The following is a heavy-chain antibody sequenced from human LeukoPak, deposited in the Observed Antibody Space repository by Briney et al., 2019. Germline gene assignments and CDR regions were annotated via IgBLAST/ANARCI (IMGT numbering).Heavy chain of an antibody. Sequence: ASVKVSCKASGYTFTSYYMHWVRQAPGQGLEWMGIINPSGGSTSYAQKFQGRVTMTRDTSTSTVYMELSSLRSEDTAVYYCARGHGDYGTHYYYMDVWGKGTTVTISS. CDR1: GYTFTSYY. V-gene: IGHV1-46*01. D-gene: IGHD4-17*01. CDR2: INPSGGST. CDR3: ARGHGDYGTHYYYMDV. J-gene: IGHJ6*03.